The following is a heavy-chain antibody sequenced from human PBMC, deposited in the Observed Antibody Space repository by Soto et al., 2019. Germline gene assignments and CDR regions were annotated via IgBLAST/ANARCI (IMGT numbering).Heavy chain of an antibody. CDR1: GGTFSSYA. CDR3: ASGSAGYCSGGGCYSDYYYGMDV. J-gene: IGHJ6*02. V-gene: IGHV1-69*06. Sequence: ASVKVSCKASGGTFSSYAISWVRQAPGQGLEWMGGIIPIFGTANYAQKFQGRVTITADKSTSTAYMELSSLRSEDTAVYYCASGSAGYCSGGGCYSDYYYGMDVWGQGTTVTVSS. D-gene: IGHD2-15*01. CDR2: IIPIFGTA.